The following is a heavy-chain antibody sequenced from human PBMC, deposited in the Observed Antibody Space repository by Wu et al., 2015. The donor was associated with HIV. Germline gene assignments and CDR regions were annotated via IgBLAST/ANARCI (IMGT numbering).Heavy chain of an antibody. CDR3: ARDYRVVRVAAAGIGY. Sequence: QVQLVQSGAEAKKPGASVKVSCKASGYTFTGYYMHWVRQAPGQGLEWMGWINPSSGGTNYAQKFQGRVTMTRDTSISTAYMELSRLRSDDTAVYYCARDYRVVRVAAAGIGYWGQGTLVTVSS. CDR2: INPSSGGT. CDR1: GYTFTGYY. V-gene: IGHV1-2*02. J-gene: IGHJ4*02. D-gene: IGHD6-13*01.